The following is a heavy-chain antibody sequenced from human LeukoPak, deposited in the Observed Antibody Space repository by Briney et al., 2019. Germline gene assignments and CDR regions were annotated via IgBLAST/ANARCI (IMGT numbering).Heavy chain of an antibody. CDR2: VYHSEST. J-gene: IGHJ4*02. D-gene: IGHD5-12*01. Sequence: SGTLSLTCAVSGGSISSSNWWSWVRQPPGKGLEWIGEVYHSESTNYNPSLKSRLTISVDKSKNQFSLKLSSVTAADTAVYYCVRDGVATAFDYWGQGTLVTVSS. CDR3: VRDGVATAFDY. CDR1: GGSISSSNW. V-gene: IGHV4-4*02.